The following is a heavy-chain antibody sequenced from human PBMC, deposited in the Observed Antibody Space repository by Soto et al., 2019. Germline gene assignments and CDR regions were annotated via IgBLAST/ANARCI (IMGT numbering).Heavy chain of an antibody. CDR3: AREYYGLLTGYYTDY. D-gene: IGHD3-9*01. CDR1: GFPFSSYW. CDR2: INGDGVTT. J-gene: IGHJ4*02. V-gene: IGHV3-74*01. Sequence: EVQLAESGGDLVQRGGSLRLSCAASGFPFSSYWMHWVRHTPGKGLDWVARINGDGVTTYYADSVTGRFTVSRDNAKNTLSLQISGLRAEDTAVYYCAREYYGLLTGYYTDYWGQGTLVSVSS.